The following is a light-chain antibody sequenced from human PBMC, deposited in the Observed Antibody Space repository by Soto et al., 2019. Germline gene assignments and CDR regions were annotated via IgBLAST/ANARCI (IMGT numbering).Light chain of an antibody. CDR1: RSVNSRY. CDR2: GTS. V-gene: IGKV3-20*01. Sequence: EIVLTQSPGPLSLSPGDRATLSCRASRSVNSRYLAWYQQKPGQAPRLLIYGTSTRATGIPDRFSGSGSGTDFTLTISRLEPEDFAVYHCHQYGYSPNTFGQGTNLEIK. CDR3: HQYGYSPNT. J-gene: IGKJ2*01.